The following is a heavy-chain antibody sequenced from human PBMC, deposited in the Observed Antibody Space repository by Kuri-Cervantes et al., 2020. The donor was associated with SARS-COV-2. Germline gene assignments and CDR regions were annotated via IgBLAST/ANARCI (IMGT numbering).Heavy chain of an antibody. CDR1: GYSFTSYW. CDR3: ARRGGSSRNFDY. V-gene: IGHV5-51*01. J-gene: IGHJ4*02. Sequence: ESLTLTCKGSGYSFTSYWNGWVRQLLGKGLEWMGIISPGDSDTRYSPSFLGQVTITAEKSIITAYLQWSSLMASDTAMYYGARRGGSSRNFDYWGQGTLVTVSS. D-gene: IGHD6-13*01. CDR2: ISPGDSDT.